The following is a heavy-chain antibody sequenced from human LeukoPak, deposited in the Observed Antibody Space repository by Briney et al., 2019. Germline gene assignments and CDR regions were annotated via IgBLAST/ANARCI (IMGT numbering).Heavy chain of an antibody. V-gene: IGHV3-7*01. J-gene: IGHJ4*02. CDR3: LRDRGYSTYYC. D-gene: IGHD6-13*01. CDR1: TFTFSDFW. CDR2: VKQDGSEK. Sequence: PARSLSLSCAAYTFTFSDFWIKCVRPAPGNGLEWVASVKQDGSEKWYVDSVKGRFTSSRDNAKNSLYLQMNTLGAEDTAVYYCLRDRGYSTYYCWGQGTLVTVSS.